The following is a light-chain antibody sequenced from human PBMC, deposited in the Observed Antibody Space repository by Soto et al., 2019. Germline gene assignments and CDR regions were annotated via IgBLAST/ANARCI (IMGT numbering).Light chain of an antibody. CDR2: AAS. J-gene: IGKJ1*01. Sequence: DLRMTQSPSSLSASVGDRVTITCRASQSISSYLNWYQQKPGKAPKLLIYAASSLQSGVPSRFSGSGSRKDFTLTISSLQPEDFATYYCHQSYSTPRTFGQGTKVEIK. V-gene: IGKV1-39*01. CDR3: HQSYSTPRT. CDR1: QSISSY.